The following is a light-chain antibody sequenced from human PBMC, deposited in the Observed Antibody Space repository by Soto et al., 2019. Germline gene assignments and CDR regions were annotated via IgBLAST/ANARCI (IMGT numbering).Light chain of an antibody. V-gene: IGKV3-20*01. Sequence: EIVLTQSPGTLSLSPGERATLSCRASQSVSSSYLAWYQQKPGQAPRLPIYGASSRATGIPDRFSGSGSGTDFTLTISRLEPEDFAVYYCQQYGSSPPHTFGGGTKVEIK. J-gene: IGKJ4*01. CDR3: QQYGSSPPHT. CDR1: QSVSSSY. CDR2: GAS.